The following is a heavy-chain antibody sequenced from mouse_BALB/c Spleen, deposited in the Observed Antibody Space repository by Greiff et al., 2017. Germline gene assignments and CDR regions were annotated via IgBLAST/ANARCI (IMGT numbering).Heavy chain of an antibody. CDR2: INPSNGGT. Sequence: QVQLKESGAELVKPGASVKLSCKASGYTFTSYYMYWVKQRPGQGLEWIGEINPSNGGTNFNEKFKSKATLTVDKSSSTAYMQLSSLTSEDSAVYYCTRWPAMDYWGQGTSVTVSS. CDR1: GYTFTSYY. J-gene: IGHJ4*01. V-gene: IGHV1S81*02. CDR3: TRWPAMDY.